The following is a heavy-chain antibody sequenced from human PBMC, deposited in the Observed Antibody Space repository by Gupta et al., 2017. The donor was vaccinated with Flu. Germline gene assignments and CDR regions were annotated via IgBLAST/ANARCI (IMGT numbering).Heavy chain of an antibody. CDR3: ARVGYCSTTSCYEPFDS. CDR2: INPDSGGT. Sequence: PGQGLEWMGRINPDSGGTKYAQKFQGMVSMTTDTSIATVHMELSSLRSDDTAVYYCARVGYCSTTSCYEPFDSWGQGTLLKVSS. V-gene: IGHV1-2*06. D-gene: IGHD2-2*01. J-gene: IGHJ4*02.